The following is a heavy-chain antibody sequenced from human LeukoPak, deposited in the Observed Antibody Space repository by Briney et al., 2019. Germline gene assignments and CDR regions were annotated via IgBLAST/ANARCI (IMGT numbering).Heavy chain of an antibody. CDR1: GFTFNSYW. CDR2: INSDGSDT. Sequence: GGSLRLSCAASGFTFNSYWFHWVRQAPGKGLVWVSRINSDGSDTIYADSVKGRFTISRDNAKSTVYLQMNSLKAEDTAVYYCARGGYHHGSDIWGQGTMVTVSS. V-gene: IGHV3-74*01. CDR3: ARGGYHHGSDI. D-gene: IGHD2-15*01. J-gene: IGHJ3*02.